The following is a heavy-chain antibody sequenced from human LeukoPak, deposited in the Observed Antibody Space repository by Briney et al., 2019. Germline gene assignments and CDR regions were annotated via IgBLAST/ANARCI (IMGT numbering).Heavy chain of an antibody. CDR2: ISYDGSNK. J-gene: IGHJ5*02. D-gene: IGHD3-10*01. CDR3: ARDATDPGYGSGSYYKGQGRRFDP. V-gene: IGHV3-30*04. CDR1: GFTFSSYA. Sequence: GGSLRLSCAASGFTFSSYAMHCVRQAPGKGLEWVAVISYDGSNKYYADSVKGRFTISRDNSKNTLYLQMNSLRAEDTAVYYCARDATDPGYGSGSYYKGQGRRFDPWGQGTLVTVSS.